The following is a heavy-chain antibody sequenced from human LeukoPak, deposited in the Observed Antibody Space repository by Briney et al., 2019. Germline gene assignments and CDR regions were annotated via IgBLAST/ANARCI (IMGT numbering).Heavy chain of an antibody. Sequence: PGGSLRLSCAASGFTFSSYSMNWVRQAPGKGLEWVSTFSGSGGGSTYYADSVKGRFTISRDNSKSTLYLQMNSLRAEDTAVYYCAKDMYEYSSSYYYYYYYMDVWGMGTTVTVSS. D-gene: IGHD6-6*01. J-gene: IGHJ6*03. CDR2: FSGSGGGST. V-gene: IGHV3-23*01. CDR3: AKDMYEYSSSYYYYYYYMDV. CDR1: GFTFSSYS.